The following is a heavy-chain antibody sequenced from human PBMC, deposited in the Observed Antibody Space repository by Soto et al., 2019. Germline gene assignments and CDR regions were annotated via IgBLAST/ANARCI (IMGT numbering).Heavy chain of an antibody. D-gene: IGHD3-9*01. CDR2: IYYGGNT. J-gene: IGHJ3*02. CDR3: ARVMILRYFDWYGKNDAFDI. V-gene: IGHV4-39*01. Sequence: SVTRCCTCAVAPGSIYSNDFWGWVLQPPGWGLEWVGSIYYGGNTYYNPSLKSRVTISADLSKNQFSLKLSSVTAADTAVYYCARVMILRYFDWYGKNDAFDIWGQGTMVT. CDR1: PGSIYSNDF.